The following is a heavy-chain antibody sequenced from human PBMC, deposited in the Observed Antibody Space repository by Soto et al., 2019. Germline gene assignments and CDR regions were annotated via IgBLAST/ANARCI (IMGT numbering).Heavy chain of an antibody. V-gene: IGHV3-23*01. J-gene: IGHJ6*02. CDR2: ISGSGGST. Sequence: GGSLRLSCAASGFTFSSYAMSWVRQAPGMGLEWVSAISGSGGSTYYADSVKGRFTISRDNSKNTLYLQMNSLRAEDTAVYYCAKWSGNDYTFDYYYGMDVWGQGTTVTVSS. CDR3: AKWSGNDYTFDYYYGMDV. D-gene: IGHD4-4*01. CDR1: GFTFSSYA.